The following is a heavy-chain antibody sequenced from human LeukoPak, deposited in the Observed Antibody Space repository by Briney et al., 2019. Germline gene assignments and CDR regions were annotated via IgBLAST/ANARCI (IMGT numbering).Heavy chain of an antibody. CDR3: ARMNYDLHGAFDI. J-gene: IGHJ3*02. D-gene: IGHD3-22*01. Sequence: GGSLRLSCAASGFTFSDYYMSWIRQAPGKGPEWVSYISSSGSTIYYADSVKGRFTISRDNAKNSLYLQMNSLRAEDTAVYYCARMNYDLHGAFDIWGQGTMVTVSS. CDR1: GFTFSDYY. V-gene: IGHV3-11*01. CDR2: ISSSGSTI.